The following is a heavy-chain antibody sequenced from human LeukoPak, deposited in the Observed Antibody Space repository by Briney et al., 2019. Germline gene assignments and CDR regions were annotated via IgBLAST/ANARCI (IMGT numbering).Heavy chain of an antibody. V-gene: IGHV3-7*03. CDR3: ARGPNYGSRSDYFDY. CDR1: GFTFSDYW. D-gene: IGHD3-10*01. J-gene: IGHJ4*02. Sequence: GGSLILSCAASGFTFSDYWMNWVRQAPGKGLEWVANMKEDGSEKYCVDCVKGRFTISRDNAKNSLYLQMNSLRVEDTAVYYCARGPNYGSRSDYFDYWGQGTLVTVSS. CDR2: MKEDGSEK.